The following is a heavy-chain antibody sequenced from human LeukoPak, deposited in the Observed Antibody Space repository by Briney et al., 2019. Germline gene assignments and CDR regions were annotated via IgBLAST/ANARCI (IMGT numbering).Heavy chain of an antibody. D-gene: IGHD3-10*01. Sequence: PGGSLRLSCAASGCTFRSYAMTWVRQAPGKGLEWVSAIRAGGGSTYYADSVKGRFSISRDNSKNTLYLQMNSLRAEDTAIYYCASHGVTMEEHFQHWGQGTLVTVSS. J-gene: IGHJ1*01. CDR3: ASHGVTMEEHFQH. CDR1: GCTFRSYA. V-gene: IGHV3-23*01. CDR2: IRAGGGST.